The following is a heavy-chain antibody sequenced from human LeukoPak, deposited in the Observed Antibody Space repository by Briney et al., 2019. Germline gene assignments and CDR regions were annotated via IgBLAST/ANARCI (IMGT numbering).Heavy chain of an antibody. J-gene: IGHJ6*02. CDR3: VRVSMTDAMDV. CDR2: IYHSGST. Sequence: SETLSLTCAVSGGSISSGGYSWSWIRQPPGKGLEWIGYIYHSGSTYYNPSLKSRVTISEDRSKNQFSLKLSSVTAADTAVYYCVRVSMTDAMDVWGQGTTVTVSS. V-gene: IGHV4-30-2*01. D-gene: IGHD2-21*02. CDR1: GGSISSGGYS.